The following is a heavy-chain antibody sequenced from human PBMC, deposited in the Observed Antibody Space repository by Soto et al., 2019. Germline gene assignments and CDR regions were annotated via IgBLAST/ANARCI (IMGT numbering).Heavy chain of an antibody. Sequence: ASVKVSCKASGYTFTSYDINWVRQATGQGLEWMGWMNPNSGNTGYAQKFQGRVTMTRDTSISTAYMELSSLRSEDTAVYYCATRLRSAYYYYAMYAWGQGTTVTVSS. CDR2: MNPNSGNT. V-gene: IGHV1-8*01. D-gene: IGHD2-15*01. CDR3: ATRLRSAYYYYAMYA. J-gene: IGHJ6*02. CDR1: GYTFTSYD.